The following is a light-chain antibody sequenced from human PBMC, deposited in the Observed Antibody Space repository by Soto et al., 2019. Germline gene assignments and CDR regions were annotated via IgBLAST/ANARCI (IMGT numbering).Light chain of an antibody. V-gene: IGLV2-8*01. CDR3: SSNAGSNNFGVV. CDR2: EVS. J-gene: IGLJ2*01. CDR1: SSDVGGYNY. Sequence: QSALTQPPSASGSPGQSVTISCTGTSSDVGGYNYVSWYQQHPGKAPKLMIYEVSKRPSGVPDRFSGSKSGNTASLTVSGLQAEDEADYYCSSNAGSNNFGVVFGGGTKLTVL.